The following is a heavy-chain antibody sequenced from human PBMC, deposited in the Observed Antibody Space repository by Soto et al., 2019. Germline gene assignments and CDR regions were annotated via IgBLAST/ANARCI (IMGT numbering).Heavy chain of an antibody. V-gene: IGHV4-59*12. Sequence: SETLSLTCTVSGGSISSYDWSWIRQPPGKGLEWIGYIYYSGSTNYNPSLKSRVTISVDTSKNQFSLKLSSVTAADTAVYYCARERQLVYYYYYMDVWGKGTTVTVSS. D-gene: IGHD6-6*01. CDR1: GGSISSYD. CDR3: ARERQLVYYYYYMDV. CDR2: IYYSGST. J-gene: IGHJ6*03.